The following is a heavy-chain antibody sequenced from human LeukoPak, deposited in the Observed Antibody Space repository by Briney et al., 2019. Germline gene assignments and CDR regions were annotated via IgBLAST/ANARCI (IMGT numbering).Heavy chain of an antibody. Sequence: GGSLRLSRAASGFTFSSYWMHWVRQAPGKGLVWVSRINSDGSSTSYADSVKGRFTISRDNSKNSLYLQMNSLRIEDTAFYYCANERRGYSYGLWFDPWGQGTLVTVSS. CDR1: GFTFSSYW. J-gene: IGHJ5*02. CDR2: INSDGSST. V-gene: IGHV3-74*01. CDR3: ANERRGYSYGLWFDP. D-gene: IGHD5-18*01.